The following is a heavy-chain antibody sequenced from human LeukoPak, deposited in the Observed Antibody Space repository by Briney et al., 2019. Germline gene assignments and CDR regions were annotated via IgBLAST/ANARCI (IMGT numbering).Heavy chain of an antibody. D-gene: IGHD6-13*01. Sequence: GGSLRLSSGVSGFTFDSYWMNWVRQAPGKGLEWVASIKQDGGEKSYVDSVKGRFTISRDNAKNLLYLQMSSLRAEDTAVYYCARDGRAPGLYFDLWGQGTLVTVSS. CDR1: GFTFDSYW. J-gene: IGHJ4*01. V-gene: IGHV3-7*01. CDR2: IKQDGGEK. CDR3: ARDGRAPGLYFDL.